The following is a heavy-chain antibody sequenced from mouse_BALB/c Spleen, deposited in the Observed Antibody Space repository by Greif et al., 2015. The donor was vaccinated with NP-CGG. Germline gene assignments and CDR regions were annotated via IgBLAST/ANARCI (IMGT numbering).Heavy chain of an antibody. CDR3: TTGFAY. V-gene: IGHV6-6*02. CDR2: IRLKSNNYAT. J-gene: IGHJ3*01. Sequence: EVMLVESGGGLVQPGGSMKLSCVASGFTFSNYWMNWVRQSPEKGLEWVAEIRLKSNNYATHYAESVKGRFTISRDDSKSSVYLQMNNLRAEDTGSYYCTTGFAYWGQGTLVTVSA. CDR1: GFTFSNYW.